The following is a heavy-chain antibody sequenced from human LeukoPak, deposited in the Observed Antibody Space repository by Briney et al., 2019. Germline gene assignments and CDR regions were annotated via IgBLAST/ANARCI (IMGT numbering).Heavy chain of an antibody. CDR1: GYTFTSYG. Sequence: ASVKVSCKASGYTFTSYGISWVRQAPGQGLEWMGWISAYNGNTNYAQKLQGRVTMTRDTSISTAYMELSRLRSDDTAVYYCARDRRTARLFDYWGQGTLVTVSS. D-gene: IGHD6-6*01. CDR2: ISAYNGNT. CDR3: ARDRRTARLFDY. J-gene: IGHJ4*02. V-gene: IGHV1-18*01.